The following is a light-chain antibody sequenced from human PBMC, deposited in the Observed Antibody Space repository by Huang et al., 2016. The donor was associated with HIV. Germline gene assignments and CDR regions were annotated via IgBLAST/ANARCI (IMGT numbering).Light chain of an antibody. V-gene: IGKV3-15*01. CDR2: GAS. CDR3: QQYNSWPYT. CDR1: QSVSTN. J-gene: IGKJ2*01. Sequence: IVMTQSPVTLSVSPGERTTLSCRASQSVSTNLAWLRQKPGQTPRLLIYGASTRTIGIPARFSGSGSGTDFTLTISSLQSEDFAVFYCQQYNSWPYTFGQGTKLEIK.